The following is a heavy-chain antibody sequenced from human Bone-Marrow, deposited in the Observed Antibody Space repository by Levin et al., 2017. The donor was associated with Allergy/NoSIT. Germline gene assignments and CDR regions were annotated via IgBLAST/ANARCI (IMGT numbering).Heavy chain of an antibody. D-gene: IGHD6-19*01. V-gene: IGHV3-30*18. CDR2: ISYDGSNK. J-gene: IGHJ4*02. CDR3: AKVANGQQWPHC. CDR1: GFTFSSYG. Sequence: GESLKISCAASGFTFSSYGMHWVRQAPGKGLEWVAVISYDGSNKYYADSVKGRFTISRDNSKNTLYLQMNSLRAEDTAVYYCAKVANGQQWPHCWGQGTLVTVSS.